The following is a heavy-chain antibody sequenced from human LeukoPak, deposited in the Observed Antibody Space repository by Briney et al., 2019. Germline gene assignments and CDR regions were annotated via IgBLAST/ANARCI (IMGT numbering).Heavy chain of an antibody. D-gene: IGHD2-2*01. V-gene: IGHV4-34*01. J-gene: IGHJ6*03. CDR3: ARESPYCSSTSCYRHYYYYYYMDV. Sequence: SETLSLTCAVYGGSFSGYYWSWIRQPPGKGLEWIGEINHSGSTNYNPSLKSRVTISVDTSKNQFSLKLSSVTAADTAVYYCARESPYCSSTSCYRHYYYYYYMDVWGKGTTFTVSS. CDR2: INHSGST. CDR1: GGSFSGYY.